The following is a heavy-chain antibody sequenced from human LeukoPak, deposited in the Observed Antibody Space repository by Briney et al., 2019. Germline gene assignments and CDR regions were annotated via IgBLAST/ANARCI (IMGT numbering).Heavy chain of an antibody. J-gene: IGHJ4*02. CDR1: GFTFSSYA. CDR3: AKAAGGYCTMGVCYPFDY. Sequence: GGSLRLSCAASGFTFSSYAMSWVRQAPGKGLEWVSAISGSGGSTYYADSVKGRFTISRDNSKNTLYLQMNSLRAEDTAVYYCAKAAGGYCTMGVCYPFDYGGRGPLVTVSS. CDR2: ISGSGGST. V-gene: IGHV3-23*01. D-gene: IGHD2-8*01.